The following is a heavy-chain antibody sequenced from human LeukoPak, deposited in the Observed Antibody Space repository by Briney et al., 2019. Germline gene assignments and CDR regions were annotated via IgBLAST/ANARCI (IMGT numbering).Heavy chain of an antibody. CDR3: AREDDSWGPNNLDL. Sequence: GGSLRLSCAASAFTFSDYSMNWVRQDPGKGLEWISYIDTSSSTMYYADSVMGRFTISRDNAKESLYLQMNSLRDEDTAVYYCAREDDSWGPNNLDLWGQGTMVTVSS. J-gene: IGHJ3*01. V-gene: IGHV3-48*02. CDR1: AFTFSDYS. D-gene: IGHD7-27*01. CDR2: IDTSSSTM.